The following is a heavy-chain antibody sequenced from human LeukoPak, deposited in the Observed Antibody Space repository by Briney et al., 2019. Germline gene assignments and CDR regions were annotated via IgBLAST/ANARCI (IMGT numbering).Heavy chain of an antibody. CDR3: ARTRVGASPLLH. CDR2: ISAYNGNT. V-gene: IGHV1-18*01. CDR1: GYTFTSYG. J-gene: IGHJ1*01. D-gene: IGHD1-26*01. Sequence: ASLTVSCKAYGYTFTSYGISWVRQAPGQGLEWMGWISAYNGNTNYAQKLQGRVTMTTDTSTSTAYMELRSLRSDDTAVYYCARTRVGASPLLHWGQGTLVTVSS.